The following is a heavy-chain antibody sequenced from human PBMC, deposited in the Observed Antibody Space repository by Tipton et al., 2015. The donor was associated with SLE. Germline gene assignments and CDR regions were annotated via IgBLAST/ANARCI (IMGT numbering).Heavy chain of an antibody. CDR2: IYYSGST. CDR1: GGSISSGGYY. Sequence: TLSLTCAVSGGSISSGGYYWGWIRQPPGKGLEWIGSIYYSGSTYYNPSLKSRVTISVDTSKNQFSLKLSSVTAADTAVYYCARSVWGSYRYYYFDYWGQGTLVTVSS. V-gene: IGHV4-39*07. J-gene: IGHJ4*02. CDR3: ARSVWGSYRYYYFDY. D-gene: IGHD3-16*02.